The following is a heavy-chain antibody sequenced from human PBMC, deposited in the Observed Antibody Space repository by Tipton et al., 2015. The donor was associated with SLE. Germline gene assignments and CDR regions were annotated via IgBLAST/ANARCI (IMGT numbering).Heavy chain of an antibody. CDR3: ARGTKYYDFWSGPLWYFDY. V-gene: IGHV4-59*01. Sequence: TLSLTCAVSSGSISNYYWSWIRQPPGKGPEWIGFIYHSGSTNYNPSLKSRVTISVDTSKNQFSLRLNSVTAADTAVYYCARGTKYYDFWSGPLWYFDYWGQGALVTVSS. D-gene: IGHD3-3*01. CDR2: IYHSGST. CDR1: SGSISNYY. J-gene: IGHJ4*02.